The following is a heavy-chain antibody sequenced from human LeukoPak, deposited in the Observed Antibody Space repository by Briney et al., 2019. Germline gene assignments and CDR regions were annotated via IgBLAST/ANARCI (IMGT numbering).Heavy chain of an antibody. V-gene: IGHV1-18*04. D-gene: IGHD5-24*01. Sequence: ASVKVSCKASGYTFTGYYMHWVRQAPGQGLEWMGWISGYNGNTKYAQKFQGTVTMTTDTSTSTAYMELRSRRFDDTAVYYCARDRSGMGTYFDYWGQGTLVTVSS. CDR3: ARDRSGMGTYFDY. J-gene: IGHJ4*02. CDR1: GYTFTGYY. CDR2: ISGYNGNT.